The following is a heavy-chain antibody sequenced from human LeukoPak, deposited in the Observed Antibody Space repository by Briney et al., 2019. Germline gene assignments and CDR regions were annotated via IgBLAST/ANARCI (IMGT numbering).Heavy chain of an antibody. CDR1: GFTFSSYA. CDR3: ASFNSYFDY. J-gene: IGHJ4*02. V-gene: IGHV3-23*01. CDR2: ISGSGGST. Sequence: TGGSLRLSCAASGFTFSSYAMSWVRQAPGKGLEWASAISGSGGSTYYADSVKGRFTISRDNSKNTLYLQMNSLRAEDTAVYYCASFNSYFDYWGQGTLVTVSS. D-gene: IGHD1-20*01.